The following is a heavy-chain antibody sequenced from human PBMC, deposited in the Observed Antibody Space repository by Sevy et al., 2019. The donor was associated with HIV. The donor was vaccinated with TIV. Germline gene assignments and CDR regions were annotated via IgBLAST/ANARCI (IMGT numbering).Heavy chain of an antibody. V-gene: IGHV3-23*01. CDR1: GFTFSKYS. J-gene: IGHJ4*02. CDR3: AREGCRKHHDY. Sequence: GGSLRLSCVASGFTFSKYSMSWVRQTPGKGLEWVSTLSFACGRINYADSVKGRFTMSRDDSRNTLYLQMDSLRAEDKAIYYCAREGCRKHHDYWGQGTLVTVSS. D-gene: IGHD2-8*01. CDR2: LSFACGRI.